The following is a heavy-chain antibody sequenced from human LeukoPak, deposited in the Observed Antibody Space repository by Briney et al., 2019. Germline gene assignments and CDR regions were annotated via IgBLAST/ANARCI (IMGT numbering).Heavy chain of an antibody. D-gene: IGHD2-2*02. CDR1: GFTFSSYA. Sequence: GGSLRLSCAASGFTFSSYAMHWVRQAPGKGLEWVSGISWNSGSIGYADSVKGRFTISRDNAKNSLYLQMNSLRAEDTALYYCAKDGVEYCSSTSCYKDAYFQHWGQGTLVTVSS. V-gene: IGHV3-9*01. CDR2: ISWNSGSI. J-gene: IGHJ1*01. CDR3: AKDGVEYCSSTSCYKDAYFQH.